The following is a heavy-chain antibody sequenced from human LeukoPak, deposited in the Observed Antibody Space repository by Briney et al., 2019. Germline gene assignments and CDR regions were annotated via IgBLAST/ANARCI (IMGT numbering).Heavy chain of an antibody. D-gene: IGHD3-3*01. V-gene: IGHV4-59*01. Sequence: SETLSLTCTVFGGPISNYYWSWIRQPPGKGLEWIGYIYYSGSTNYNPSLESRVTISVDTSKNQFSLKLSSVTAADTAVYYCARAGVVSNPNSYWYFDLWGRGTLVTVSS. J-gene: IGHJ2*01. CDR2: IYYSGST. CDR3: ARAGVVSNPNSYWYFDL. CDR1: GGPISNYY.